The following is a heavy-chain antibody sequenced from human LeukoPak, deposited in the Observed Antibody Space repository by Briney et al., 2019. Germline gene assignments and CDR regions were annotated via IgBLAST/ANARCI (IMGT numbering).Heavy chain of an antibody. V-gene: IGHV4-31*03. CDR2: IYYSGST. CDR3: ARVRPDPDYDSSGYYYFDY. D-gene: IGHD3-22*01. Sequence: SQTLSLTCTVSGGSISSGGYYWSWIRQHPGKRLEWIGYIYYSGSTYYNPSLKSRVTISVDTSKNQFSLKLSSVTAADTAVYYCARVRPDPDYDSSGYYYFDYWGQGTLVTVSS. J-gene: IGHJ4*02. CDR1: GGSISSGGYY.